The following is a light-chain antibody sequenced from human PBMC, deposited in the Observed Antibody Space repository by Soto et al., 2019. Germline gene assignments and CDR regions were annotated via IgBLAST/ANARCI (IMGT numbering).Light chain of an antibody. CDR3: SSYAGSNNWV. J-gene: IGLJ2*01. V-gene: IGLV2-8*01. CDR1: SSDVGGYNY. Sequence: QSALTQPPSASGSPGQSVTISCTGTSSDVGGYNYVSWYQQHPGKAPKLMIYEVTKWPSGVPDRFSGSTSCNTASLTVSGLQAEYEAEYYCSSYAGSNNWVFGGGTKLTVL. CDR2: EVT.